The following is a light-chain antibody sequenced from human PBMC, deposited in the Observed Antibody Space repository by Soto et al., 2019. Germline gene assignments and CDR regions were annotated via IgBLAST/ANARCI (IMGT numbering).Light chain of an antibody. Sequence: DIVLTQSPDSLAVSLGERATINCKSSQSVLYSSNNKYYLAWYQQKPGQPPKLLNYWTSTRESGVPDRFSGSGSGTDCTLTTSSMQAEHVAVYYGQQYYSSHPDGCTFGPGTKVDIK. V-gene: IGKV4-1*01. CDR3: QQYYSSHPDGCT. J-gene: IGKJ3*01. CDR2: WTS. CDR1: QSVLYSSNNKYY.